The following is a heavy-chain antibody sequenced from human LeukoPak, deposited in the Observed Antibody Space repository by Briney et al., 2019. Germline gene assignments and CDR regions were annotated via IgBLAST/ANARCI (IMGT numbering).Heavy chain of an antibody. CDR3: ARPIRCSTPTCSMGY. J-gene: IGHJ4*02. CDR1: GFIFDDYA. D-gene: IGHD2-2*01. Sequence: GGSLRLSCAASGFIFDDYAMRWVRHAAGKGLEWVSGINLNGGSTGYANSVKGRFTISRDNAKNSLYLQMNSLGAEDTALYYCARPIRCSTPTCSMGYWGQGTLVTVSS. V-gene: IGHV3-20*04. CDR2: INLNGGST.